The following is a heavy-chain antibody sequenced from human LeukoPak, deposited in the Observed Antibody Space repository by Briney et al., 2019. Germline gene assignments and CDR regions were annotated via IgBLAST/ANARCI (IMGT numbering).Heavy chain of an antibody. CDR2: ISSNGGST. V-gene: IGHV3-64*01. CDR3: ARSSIVVVSILGY. CDR1: GFPFSRYA. D-gene: IGHD2-2*01. Sequence: GGSLRLSCVASGFPFSRYAMHWLRQAPGKGLEYVSAISSNGGSTSYANSVKGRFTISRDNSKNTLYLQMGSLRAEDMAVYYCARSSIVVVSILGYWGRGTLVTVSS. J-gene: IGHJ4*02.